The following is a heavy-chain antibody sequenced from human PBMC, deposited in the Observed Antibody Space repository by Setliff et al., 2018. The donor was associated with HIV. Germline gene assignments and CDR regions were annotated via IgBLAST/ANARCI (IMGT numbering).Heavy chain of an antibody. D-gene: IGHD6-13*01. CDR3: ASLAAGRSYYFDY. Sequence: PSETLSLTCTVSGGSISSSSYFWGWIRQPPGKGLEWIGYIYYSGSTYYNPSLKSRVTISLDTSKNQFSLKLSSVTAADTAMYYCASLAAGRSYYFDYWGQGTLVTVSS. CDR1: GGSISSSSYF. CDR2: IYYSGST. V-gene: IGHV4-39*07. J-gene: IGHJ4*02.